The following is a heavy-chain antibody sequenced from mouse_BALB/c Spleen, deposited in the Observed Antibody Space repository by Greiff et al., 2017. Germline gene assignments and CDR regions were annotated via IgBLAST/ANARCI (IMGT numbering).Heavy chain of an antibody. J-gene: IGHJ2*01. CDR2: ISSGGST. CDR1: GFTFSSYA. CDR3: ARAYYGNYRTFDY. D-gene: IGHD2-10*01. V-gene: IGHV5-6-5*01. Sequence: EVQLQESGGGLVKPGGSLKLSCAASGFTFSSYAMSWVRQTPEKRLEWVASISSGGSTYYPDSVKGRFTISRDNARNILYLQMSSLRSEDTAMYYCARAYYGNYRTFDYWGQGTTLTVSS.